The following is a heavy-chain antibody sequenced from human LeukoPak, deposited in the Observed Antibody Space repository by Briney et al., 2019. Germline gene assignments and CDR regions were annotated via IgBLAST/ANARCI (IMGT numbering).Heavy chain of an antibody. Sequence: TGGSLRLSCAASGFTFSSYAMSWVRQAPGKGLEWVSAISGSGGSTYYADSVKGRSTISRDNSKNTLYLQMNSLRAEDTAVYYCAKDLHYGSGSPFDYWGQGTLVTVSS. CDR1: GFTFSSYA. CDR3: AKDLHYGSGSPFDY. D-gene: IGHD3-10*01. CDR2: ISGSGGST. J-gene: IGHJ4*02. V-gene: IGHV3-23*01.